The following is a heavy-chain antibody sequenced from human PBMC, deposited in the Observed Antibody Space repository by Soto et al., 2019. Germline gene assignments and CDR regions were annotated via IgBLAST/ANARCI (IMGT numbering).Heavy chain of an antibody. J-gene: IGHJ5*02. CDR3: ARRDHSNSRGWFDP. CDR2: IYYDGTT. Sequence: QLQLQESGPGLVKPSETLSLTCTVSGGSVSSSSYYWGGIRQPPGKGLEWIGSIYYDGTTYYNPSLYSRVTISVDTSKNQFSLRLSSVTAADTAVYYCARRDHSNSRGWFDPWGPGTLVTVSS. CDR1: GGSVSSSSYY. D-gene: IGHD4-4*01. V-gene: IGHV4-39*01.